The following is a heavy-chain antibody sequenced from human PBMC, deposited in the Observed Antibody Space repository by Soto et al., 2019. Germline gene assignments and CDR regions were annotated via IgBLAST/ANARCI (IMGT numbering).Heavy chain of an antibody. CDR1: GFTFSSYS. J-gene: IGHJ4*02. D-gene: IGHD3-10*01. CDR2: VGGGGDNT. CDR3: AKRDSGSGRSPPLINY. Sequence: EVQLLESGGGLVQPGGSLRLSCAASGFTFSSYSMNWVRQAPGKGLEWVASVGGGGDNTFYADSVKGRFTISRDDSQKTLYLQRNSLRSEATAVYFCAKRDSGSGRSPPLINYWGQGTLVTVSS. V-gene: IGHV3-23*01.